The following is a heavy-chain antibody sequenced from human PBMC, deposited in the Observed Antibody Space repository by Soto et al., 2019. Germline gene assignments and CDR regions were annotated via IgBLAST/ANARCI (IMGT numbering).Heavy chain of an antibody. D-gene: IGHD5-12*01. CDR2: ISVSGDKT. CDR1: GFSFTAYI. J-gene: IGHJ4*02. Sequence: EVHLLESGGDLVQPGGSLRLSCAASGFSFTAYIMSWFRQAPGQGLEWVSAISVSGDKTYYADSVKGRVTISRDDAKNTLYLQLNRLRVDDTAIYYCAKGGWLDDCCQGTLVTVSS. V-gene: IGHV3-23*01. CDR3: AKGGWLDD.